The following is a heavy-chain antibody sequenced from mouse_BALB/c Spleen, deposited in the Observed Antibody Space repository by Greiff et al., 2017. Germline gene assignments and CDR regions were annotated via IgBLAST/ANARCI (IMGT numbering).Heavy chain of an antibody. D-gene: IGHD2-14*01. CDR3: ARRRYDPAWFAY. Sequence: EVKLMESGPGLVKPSQSLSLTCSVTGYSITSGYYWNWIRQFPGNKLEWMGYISYDGSNNYNPSLKNRISITRDTSKNQFFLKLNSVTTEDTATYYCARRRYDPAWFAYWGQGTLVTVSA. J-gene: IGHJ3*01. V-gene: IGHV3-6*02. CDR1: GYSITSGYY. CDR2: ISYDGSN.